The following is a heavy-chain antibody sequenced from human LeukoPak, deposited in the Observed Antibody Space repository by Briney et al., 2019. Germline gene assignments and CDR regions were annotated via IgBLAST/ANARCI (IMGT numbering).Heavy chain of an antibody. CDR3: AKATVLLWFGGTTDY. Sequence: GGSLRLSCAASGFTVSSNYMSWVRQAPGKGPEWVSVIYSGGSTYYADSVKGRFTISRDNSKNTLYLQMNSLRAEDTAVYYCAKATVLLWFGGTTDYWGQGTLVTVSS. CDR1: GFTVSSNY. D-gene: IGHD3-10*01. CDR2: IYSGGST. V-gene: IGHV3-53*01. J-gene: IGHJ4*02.